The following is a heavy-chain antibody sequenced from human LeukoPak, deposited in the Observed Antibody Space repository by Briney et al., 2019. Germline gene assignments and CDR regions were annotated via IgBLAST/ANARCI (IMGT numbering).Heavy chain of an antibody. CDR1: GFTFSSYW. J-gene: IGHJ6*03. D-gene: IGHD1-1*01. V-gene: IGHV3-74*01. CDR2: INSDGTDI. CDR3: ATTRAPSNGRVLYYMDV. Sequence: GGSLRLSCAASGFTFSSYWMHWVRQAPGKGLEWVARINSDGTDISYGDSVKGRFTISRDNAKNSLYLQMNSLRAEDTAVYSCATTRAPSNGRVLYYMDVWGKGTTVTVSS.